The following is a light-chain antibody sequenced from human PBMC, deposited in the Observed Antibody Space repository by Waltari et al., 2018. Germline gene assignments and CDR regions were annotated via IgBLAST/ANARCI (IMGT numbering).Light chain of an antibody. CDR2: DAP. V-gene: IGKV3-11*01. Sequence: EIVLTQSPATLSLSPGEGATLSCRVSQSVGRSLAWIQQKPGQAPRLVIYDAPFRATGIPARFSGSGSGTDFTLTISSLEAEDFAIYYCQQRSVWPPTFGRGTKLEIK. J-gene: IGKJ2*01. CDR1: QSVGRS. CDR3: QQRSVWPPT.